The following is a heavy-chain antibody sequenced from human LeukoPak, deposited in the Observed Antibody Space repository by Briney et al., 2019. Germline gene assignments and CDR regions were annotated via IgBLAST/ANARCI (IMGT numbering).Heavy chain of an antibody. CDR3: ASMTTVTSDFDY. CDR1: GGSISSGDYY. D-gene: IGHD4-11*01. J-gene: IGHJ4*02. V-gene: IGHV4-30-4*08. CDR2: IYYSGST. Sequence: PSQTLSLTCTVSGGSISSGDYYWSWIRQPPGKGLAWIGYIYYSGSTYYNPSLKSRVTISVDTSKNQFSLKLSSVTAADTAVYYCASMTTVTSDFDYWGQGTLVTVSS.